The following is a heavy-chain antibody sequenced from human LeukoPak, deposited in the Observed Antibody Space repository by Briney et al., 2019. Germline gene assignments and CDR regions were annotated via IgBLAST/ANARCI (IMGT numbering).Heavy chain of an antibody. J-gene: IGHJ4*02. Sequence: GGSLRLSCAASGFTVSGNYMNWVRQAPGKGLEWVSVIYSGGTTYYADSVKGRFTISRDNSKNTVYLQMNSLRAEDTAVYYCARDQGYYDYVWGSYRPWAVFDYWGQGTLVTVSS. CDR2: IYSGGTT. V-gene: IGHV3-66*01. D-gene: IGHD3-16*02. CDR3: ARDQGYYDYVWGSYRPWAVFDY. CDR1: GFTVSGNY.